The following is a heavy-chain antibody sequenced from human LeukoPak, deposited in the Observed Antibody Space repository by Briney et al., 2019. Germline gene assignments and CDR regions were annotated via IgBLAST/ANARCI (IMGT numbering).Heavy chain of an antibody. CDR1: GFSFGSYW. CDR2: ISSSGSSI. CDR3: ARSNTAKGY. V-gene: IGHV3-48*04. Sequence: GGSLRLSCVASGFSFGSYWMAWVRQAPGKGLEWVSYISSSGSSIHYADSVKGRFTISRDNAKNSLYLQMNSLRAEDTAVYYCARSNTAKGYWGQGTLVTVSS. J-gene: IGHJ4*02. D-gene: IGHD5-18*01.